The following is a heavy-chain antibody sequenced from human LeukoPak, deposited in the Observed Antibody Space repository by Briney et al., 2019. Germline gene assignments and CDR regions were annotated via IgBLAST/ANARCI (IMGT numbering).Heavy chain of an antibody. V-gene: IGHV4-39*07. CDR2: INHSGST. D-gene: IGHD2-21*02. CDR1: GGSISSSSYY. Sequence: SETLSLTCTVSGGSISSSSYYWGWIRQPPGKGLEWIGEINHSGSTNYNPSLKSRVTISVDTSKNQFSLKLSAVTAADTAVYYCARGNRDGSNWFDPWGQGTLVTVSS. J-gene: IGHJ5*02. CDR3: ARGNRDGSNWFDP.